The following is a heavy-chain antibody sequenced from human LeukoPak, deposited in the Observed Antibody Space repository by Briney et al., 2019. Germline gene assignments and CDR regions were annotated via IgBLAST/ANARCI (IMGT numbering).Heavy chain of an antibody. CDR3: ARDLHDRVVTPFAY. CDR2: TYYRSKWKN. J-gene: IGHJ4*02. Sequence: SQTLSLTCAISGDSVSSNIAAWNWIRQSPSRGLEWLGRTYYRSKWKNDYAPSVKSRISINPDTSKNQFSLNLNSVTPEDTAVYYCARDLHDRVVTPFAYWGQGTLVTVSS. D-gene: IGHD3-10*02. V-gene: IGHV6-1*01. CDR1: GDSVSSNIAA.